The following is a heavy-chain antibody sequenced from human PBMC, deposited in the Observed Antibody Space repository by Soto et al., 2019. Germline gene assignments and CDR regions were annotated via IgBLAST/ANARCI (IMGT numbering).Heavy chain of an antibody. CDR3: ARHKSLADWLDP. J-gene: IGHJ5*02. Sequence: QLQLQESGPGLVKPSETLSLTCNVSGGSIWESSSYWGWIRQAPGRGLEWIAIVHYSGQTFYNPSLKSRVTIFVDTSKNQFSLKVNSVTAADTAVYSCARHKSLADWLDPWGQGTLVTVSS. CDR1: GGSIWESSSY. V-gene: IGHV4-39*01. CDR2: VHYSGQT.